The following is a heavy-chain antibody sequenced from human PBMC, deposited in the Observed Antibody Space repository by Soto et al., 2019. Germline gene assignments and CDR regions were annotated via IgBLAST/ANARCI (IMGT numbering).Heavy chain of an antibody. D-gene: IGHD3-10*01. CDR2: IYPGDSDT. Sequence: GESLKISCKGSGYSFTSYWIGWVRQMPGKGLEWMGIIYPGDSDTRYSPSFQGQVTISADKSISTAYLQWSSLKASDTAMYYCARRLREGSGSYSEYNWFDPWGQGTLVTVSS. CDR1: GYSFTSYW. V-gene: IGHV5-51*01. CDR3: ARRLREGSGSYSEYNWFDP. J-gene: IGHJ5*02.